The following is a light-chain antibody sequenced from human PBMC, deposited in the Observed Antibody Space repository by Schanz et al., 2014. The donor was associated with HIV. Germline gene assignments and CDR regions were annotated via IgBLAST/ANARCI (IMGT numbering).Light chain of an antibody. CDR3: QVWESSTDMV. CDR2: YDS. CDR1: NLGSKS. J-gene: IGLJ2*01. V-gene: IGLV3-21*01. Sequence: SYELTQPPSVSVAPGKTASITCGGNNLGSKSVHWYQQKPGQAPVLVIFYDSDRPSGIPDRFSGSNSGQTATLTISSVEAGDEAGYYCQVWESSTDMVFGGGTKLTVL.